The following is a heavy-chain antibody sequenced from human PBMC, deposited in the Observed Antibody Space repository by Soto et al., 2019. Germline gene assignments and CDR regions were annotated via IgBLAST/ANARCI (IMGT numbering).Heavy chain of an antibody. J-gene: IGHJ4*02. Sequence: ASVKVSCKASGYTFTSYDINWVRQATGQGLEWMGWMNPNSGNTGYAQKFQGRVTMTRNTSISTAYMELSSLRSEDTAVYCCAMADSSGYYYYWGQGALVTVSS. CDR2: MNPNSGNT. V-gene: IGHV1-8*01. CDR3: AMADSSGYYYY. CDR1: GYTFTSYD. D-gene: IGHD3-22*01.